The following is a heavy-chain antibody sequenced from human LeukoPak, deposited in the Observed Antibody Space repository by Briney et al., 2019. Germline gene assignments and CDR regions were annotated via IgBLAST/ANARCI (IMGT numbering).Heavy chain of an antibody. Sequence: PSETLSLTCAVSGGSISSSNWWSWVRQPPGRGLEWIGEIYHSGSTNYNPSLKSRVTISVDKSKNQFSLKLSSVTAADTAVYYCARDSRYYYGSGSYIDYWGQGTLVTVSS. J-gene: IGHJ4*02. V-gene: IGHV4-4*02. D-gene: IGHD3-10*01. CDR1: GGSISSSNW. CDR3: ARDSRYYYGSGSYIDY. CDR2: IYHSGST.